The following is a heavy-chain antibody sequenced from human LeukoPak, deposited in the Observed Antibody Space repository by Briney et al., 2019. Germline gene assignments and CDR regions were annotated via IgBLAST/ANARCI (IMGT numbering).Heavy chain of an antibody. D-gene: IGHD2-8*01. J-gene: IGHJ4*02. CDR2: INHSGST. CDR1: GGSFSGYY. Sequence: SETLSLTCAVYGGSFSGYYWSWIRQPPGKGLEWIGEINHSGSTNYNPSLKSRVTISVDTSKNQFSLKLSSVTAADTAVYYCARGRGDGYCTNGVCYTPLDYWGQGTLVTVSS. CDR3: ARGRGDGYCTNGVCYTPLDY. V-gene: IGHV4-34*01.